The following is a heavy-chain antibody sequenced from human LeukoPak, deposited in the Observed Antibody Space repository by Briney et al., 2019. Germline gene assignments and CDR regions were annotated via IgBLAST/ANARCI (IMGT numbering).Heavy chain of an antibody. Sequence: GGSLRLSCAASGFTFSSYSMNWVRQAPGKGLEWVSSISSSSSYIYYADSVKGRFTISRDNAKNSPYLQMNSLKTEDTAVYYCARDSSGQGDYWGQGTLVTVSS. J-gene: IGHJ4*02. V-gene: IGHV3-21*04. CDR1: GFTFSSYS. CDR2: ISSSSSYI. D-gene: IGHD3-22*01. CDR3: ARDSSGQGDY.